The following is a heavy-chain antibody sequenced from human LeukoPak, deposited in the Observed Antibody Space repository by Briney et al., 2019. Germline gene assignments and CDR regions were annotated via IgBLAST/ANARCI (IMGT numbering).Heavy chain of an antibody. CDR3: ASSRYDSSGYYGTIGY. V-gene: IGHV3-21*01. CDR2: ISRSSNYK. J-gene: IGHJ4*02. D-gene: IGHD3-22*01. Sequence: GGSLRLSCAASGFTFSSYSMNWVRQAPGKGLEWVSSISRSSNYKYYADSVKGRFTISRDNAKNSLYLQMNSLRAEDTALYYCASSRYDSSGYYGTIGYWGQGTLVTVSS. CDR1: GFTFSSYS.